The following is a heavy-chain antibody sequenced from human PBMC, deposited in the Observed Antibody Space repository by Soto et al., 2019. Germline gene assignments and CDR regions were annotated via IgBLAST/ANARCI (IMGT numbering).Heavy chain of an antibody. Sequence: GGSLRLSCAASGFTFNGSVIHWVRQASGKGLEWLGRIRTKPNSYETAYVASVKGRFTISRDDSKNTAYLQMNSLKTDDTAVYYCTSSNLYYWGQGTLVTVSS. CDR2: IRTKPNSYET. V-gene: IGHV3-73*01. J-gene: IGHJ4*02. CDR3: TSSNLYY. CDR1: GFTFNGSV.